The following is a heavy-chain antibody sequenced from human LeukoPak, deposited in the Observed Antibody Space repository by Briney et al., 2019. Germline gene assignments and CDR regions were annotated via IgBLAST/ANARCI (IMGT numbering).Heavy chain of an antibody. Sequence: GASVKVSCKASGYTFSSYGISWVRQAPGQGLEWMGWISGYSGNTNYAQNFQGRVTMTTDTSTSTAYMDLRSLRSDDTAVYYCARDDDWNYEDYWGQGTLVTVSS. J-gene: IGHJ4*02. V-gene: IGHV1-18*01. CDR2: ISGYSGNT. CDR1: GYTFSSYG. CDR3: ARDDDWNYEDY. D-gene: IGHD1-7*01.